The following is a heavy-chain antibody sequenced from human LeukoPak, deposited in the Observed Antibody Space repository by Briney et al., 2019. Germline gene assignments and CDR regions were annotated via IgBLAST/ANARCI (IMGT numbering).Heavy chain of an antibody. V-gene: IGHV3-21*04. CDR1: GFTFSSYS. CDR3: AKCSSSSWYAFDY. Sequence: GGFLRLSCAASGFTFSSYSMNWVRQAPGKGLEWVSSISSSSSYIYYADSVKGRFTISRDNSKNTLYLQMNSLRAEDTAVYYCAKCSSSSWYAFDYWGQGTLVTVSS. CDR2: ISSSSSYI. J-gene: IGHJ4*02. D-gene: IGHD6-13*01.